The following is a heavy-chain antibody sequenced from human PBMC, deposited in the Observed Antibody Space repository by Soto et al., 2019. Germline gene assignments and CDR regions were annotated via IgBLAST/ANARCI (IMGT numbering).Heavy chain of an antibody. CDR3: ARGYGYFRQ. CDR2: ISYSGRT. D-gene: IGHD3-22*01. Sequence: ETLSLTCDVSGGSFTGCVCNWIRQSPGKGLEWIGEISYSGRTSYNPSLKPRVTVSVDTARTQFSLNLTSVTDADTAFYYCARGYGYFRQWGQGVLVTVSS. CDR1: GGSFTGCV. V-gene: IGHV4-34*01. J-gene: IGHJ4*02.